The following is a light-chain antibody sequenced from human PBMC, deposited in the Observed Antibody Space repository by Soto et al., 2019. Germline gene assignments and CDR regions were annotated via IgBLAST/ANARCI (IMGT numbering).Light chain of an antibody. V-gene: IGKV1-8*01. CDR3: QQYYSYPRT. J-gene: IGKJ1*01. Sequence: AIRMTQSPSSLSASTGDRVTITCRASQDISSYLAWYQQKPGKAPKFLIYAASTLQSGVPSRFSGSGSGTDFTLTISCLQSEDFATYCCQQYYSYPRTFGQGTKVEIK. CDR2: AAS. CDR1: QDISSY.